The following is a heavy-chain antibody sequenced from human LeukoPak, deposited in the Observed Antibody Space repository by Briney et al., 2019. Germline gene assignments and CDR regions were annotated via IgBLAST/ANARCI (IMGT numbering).Heavy chain of an antibody. CDR3: ARQGSSWYTNWFDP. J-gene: IGHJ5*02. CDR2: IYPGDSDT. D-gene: IGHD6-13*01. V-gene: IGHV5-51*01. CDR1: GYSFTSYW. Sequence: GESLKISCKGSGYSFTSYWSGGVRQMPGKGLEWMGIIYPGDSDTRYSPSFQGKVTISADKSISTAYLQWSSLTASDTAMYYCARQGSSWYTNWFDPWGQGTLVTVSS.